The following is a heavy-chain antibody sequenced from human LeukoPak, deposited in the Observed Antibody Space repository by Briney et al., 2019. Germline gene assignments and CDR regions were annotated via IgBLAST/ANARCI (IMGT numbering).Heavy chain of an antibody. Sequence: GGSLRLSCAASGFTFRSYAMSWVRQAPGKGLEWVANIKEDGSEKNYVDSVKGRFTISRDNAKNSLYLQMNSLRAEDTAVYYCAKYFRADSGNYYRSFDYWGQGTLVTVSS. CDR3: AKYFRADSGNYYRSFDY. J-gene: IGHJ4*02. CDR1: GFTFRSYA. D-gene: IGHD1-26*01. V-gene: IGHV3-7*05. CDR2: IKEDGSEK.